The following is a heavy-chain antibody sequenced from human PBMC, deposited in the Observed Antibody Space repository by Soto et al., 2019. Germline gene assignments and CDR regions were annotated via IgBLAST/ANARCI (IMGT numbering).Heavy chain of an antibody. J-gene: IGHJ4*02. D-gene: IGHD3-16*01. CDR1: GYTFSDYY. CDR2: INPNSGGT. Sequence: ASVKVSCKASGYTFSDYYIHWVRQAPGQGLEWMGWINPNSGGTKYAPKFQGGVTMTRDTSITTAYMELSRLRSGDTAVYYCAREPENAKPEGVDFWGQGTLVTVSS. V-gene: IGHV1-2*02. CDR3: AREPENAKPEGVDF.